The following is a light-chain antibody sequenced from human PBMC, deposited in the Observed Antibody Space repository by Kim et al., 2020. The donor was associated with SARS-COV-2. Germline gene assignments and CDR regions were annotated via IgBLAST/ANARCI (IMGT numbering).Light chain of an antibody. CDR2: GAS. CDR3: HLYGRSPWT. J-gene: IGKJ1*01. CDR1: QSVSSSD. Sequence: ETVLTPSPGTLSLSSGERGTLSCRASQSVSSSDLAWYQQKPGQAPRLLIFGASNRATGIPDRFSGSGSGTDFTLTISRLEPEDFAVYYCHLYGRSPWTFGQGTKVDIK. V-gene: IGKV3-20*01.